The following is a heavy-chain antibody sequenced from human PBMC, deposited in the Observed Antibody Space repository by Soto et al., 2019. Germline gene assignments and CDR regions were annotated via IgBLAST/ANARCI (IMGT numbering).Heavy chain of an antibody. CDR1: GFTFSGYD. CDR3: AREYVDWGYWYFDL. J-gene: IGHJ2*01. D-gene: IGHD3-9*01. V-gene: IGHV3-13*01. CDR2: IATSGNT. Sequence: GSLRLSCEASGFTFSGYDMHWVRQAAGERLEWVSAIATSGNTYYAGSVKGRFTISRVNAKNSLYLQINNVRAGDTAVYYCAREYVDWGYWYFDLWGRGTLVTVSS.